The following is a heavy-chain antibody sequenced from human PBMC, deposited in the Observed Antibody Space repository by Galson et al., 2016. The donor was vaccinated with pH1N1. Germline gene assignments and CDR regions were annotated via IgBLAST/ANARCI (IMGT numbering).Heavy chain of an antibody. CDR1: GFTFSTYG. D-gene: IGHD2-8*01. CDR3: AKEGVPNYYYYYMDV. CDR2: IRHDGINK. Sequence: SLRLSCAASGFTFSTYGVHWVRQAPGTGLEWVAYIRHDGINKYYIDSVKGRFTISRDSSEKTLYLQMNSLRAGDTAVYYCAKEGVPNYYYYYMDVWGKGTTVIVSS. J-gene: IGHJ6*03. V-gene: IGHV3-30*02.